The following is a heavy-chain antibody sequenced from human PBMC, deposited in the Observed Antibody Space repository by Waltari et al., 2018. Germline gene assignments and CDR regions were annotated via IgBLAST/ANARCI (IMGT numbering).Heavy chain of an antibody. CDR3: AKLRGRAAVFDY. J-gene: IGHJ4*02. CDR1: GFTFSSYA. Sequence: EVQLLESGGGLVQPGGSLRLSCAASGFTFSSYAMSWVRQAPGKGLEWVSYIYSCGSTYYADSVKGRFTISRDNSKNTLYLQMNSLRAEDTAVYYCAKLRGRAAVFDYWGQGTLVTVSS. CDR2: IYSCGST. D-gene: IGHD6-13*01. V-gene: IGHV3-23*03.